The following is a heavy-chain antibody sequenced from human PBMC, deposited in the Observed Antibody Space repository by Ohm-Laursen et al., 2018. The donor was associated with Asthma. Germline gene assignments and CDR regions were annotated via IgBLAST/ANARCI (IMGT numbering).Heavy chain of an antibody. CDR1: GYTFTGYF. J-gene: IGHJ4*02. CDR3: ARESSSGSYYS. CDR2: MNSNSGDT. Sequence: SVKVSCKASGYTFTGYFIHWVRQAPGQGLEWVGRMNSNSGDTNYGQKFAGRVTMTRDTSISTAYMELRSLISDDTAVYYCARESSSGSYYSWGQGTLVTVSS. D-gene: IGHD1-26*01. V-gene: IGHV1-2*06.